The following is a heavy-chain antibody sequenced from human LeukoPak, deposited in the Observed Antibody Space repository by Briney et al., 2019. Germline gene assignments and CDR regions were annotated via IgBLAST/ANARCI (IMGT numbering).Heavy chain of an antibody. Sequence: SETLSLTCTVSGGSISSGDYYWSWIRQPPGKGLEWIGYICYSGSTYYNPSLKSRVTISVDTSKNQFSLKLSSVTAADTAVYYCARVNRNIVLMVYGVVDYWGQGTLVTVSS. CDR2: ICYSGST. CDR3: ARVNRNIVLMVYGVVDY. J-gene: IGHJ4*02. CDR1: GGSISSGDYY. V-gene: IGHV4-30-4*01. D-gene: IGHD2-8*01.